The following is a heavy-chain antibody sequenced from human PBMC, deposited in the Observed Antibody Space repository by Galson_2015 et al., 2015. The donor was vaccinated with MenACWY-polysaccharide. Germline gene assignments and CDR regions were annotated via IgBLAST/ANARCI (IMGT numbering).Heavy chain of an antibody. V-gene: IGHV3-48*02. CDR1: GFAFSSYR. J-gene: IGHJ6*02. CDR2: ISSGSSTI. CDR3: ARSCGGDCFYYYGTDV. D-gene: IGHD2-21*02. Sequence: SLRLSCAASGFAFSSYRMDWVRQAPGKGLEWVSYISSGSSTIYYADSVKGRFTISRDNAKNSLYLQMNSLRDEDTAIYYCARSCGGDCFYYYGTDVWGQGTTVTVSS.